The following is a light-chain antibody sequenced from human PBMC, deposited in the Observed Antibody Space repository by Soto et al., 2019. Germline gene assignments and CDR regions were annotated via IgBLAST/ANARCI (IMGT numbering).Light chain of an antibody. CDR1: QGISNY. J-gene: IGKJ1*01. Sequence: ATQMTQSPSSLSASVGDRVTISCRASQGISNYLAWYQQRPGKAPKLLIFGATTLQSGVPSRFSASGSGPDFTLPTSSLQPEDFATYYCLQDYNYPWTFGQGTKVDIK. CDR2: GAT. CDR3: LQDYNYPWT. V-gene: IGKV1-6*01.